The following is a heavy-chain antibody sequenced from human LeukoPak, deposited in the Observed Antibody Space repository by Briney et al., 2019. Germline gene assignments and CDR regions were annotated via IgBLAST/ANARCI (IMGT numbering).Heavy chain of an antibody. CDR1: GFTFSSYA. V-gene: IGHV3-23*01. CDR2: ISGSGGST. Sequence: GGSLRLSCAASGFTFSSYAMSWVRQAPGKGLEWVSGISGSGGSTYYADSVKGRFTISRDNSKNTLYLQMNSLRAEDTAVYYCASASRAVAAVRLDYWGQGTLVTVSS. CDR3: ASASRAVAAVRLDY. J-gene: IGHJ4*02. D-gene: IGHD6-19*01.